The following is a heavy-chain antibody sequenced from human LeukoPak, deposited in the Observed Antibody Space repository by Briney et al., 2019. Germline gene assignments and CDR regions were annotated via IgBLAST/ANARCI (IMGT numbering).Heavy chain of an antibody. D-gene: IGHD5-24*01. CDR2: IKQDENEK. V-gene: IGHV3-7*01. CDR1: GFTFSNYW. J-gene: IGHJ4*02. Sequence: PGGSLRLSCAASGFTFSNYWMSWVRQAPGKGLEGVANIKQDENEKHYVDSVRGRFTISRDTAKNSVFLQMNSLRAEDTAVYYCARDAYKDRYLDYWGQGTLVTVSS. CDR3: ARDAYKDRYLDY.